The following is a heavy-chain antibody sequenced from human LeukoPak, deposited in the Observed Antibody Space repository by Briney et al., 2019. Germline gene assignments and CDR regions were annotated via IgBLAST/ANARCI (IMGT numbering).Heavy chain of an antibody. D-gene: IGHD2-21*01. Sequence: GSVKVSCKASGYTFTGYYMHWVRQAPGQGLEWMGIINPSGGSTSYAQKFQGRVTMTRDTSTSTVYVELSSLRSEDTAVYYCARGARGGDCYYWGQGTLVTVSS. CDR3: ARGARGGDCYY. CDR1: GYTFTGYY. V-gene: IGHV1-46*01. J-gene: IGHJ4*02. CDR2: INPSGGST.